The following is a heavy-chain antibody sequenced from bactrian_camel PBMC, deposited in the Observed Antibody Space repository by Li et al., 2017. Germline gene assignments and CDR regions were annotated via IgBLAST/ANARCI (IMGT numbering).Heavy chain of an antibody. CDR2: INSGGGTE. CDR3: AADWVNDYCSGSWMRAGADFGY. Sequence: VQLVESGGGLVQPGGSLRLSCAAASGFTFSSYAMSWVRQAPGKGLEWVSGINSGGGTEWYSDTVKGRFTISRDNAKNTVYLQMNSLKPEDTAMYYCAADWVNDYCSGSWMRAGADFGYWGQRTQVTVS. CDR1: GFTFSSYA. D-gene: IGHD3*01. V-gene: IGHV3S40*01. J-gene: IGHJ6*01.